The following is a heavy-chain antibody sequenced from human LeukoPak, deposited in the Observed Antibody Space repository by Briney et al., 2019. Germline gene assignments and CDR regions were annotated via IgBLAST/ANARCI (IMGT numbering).Heavy chain of an antibody. V-gene: IGHV3-21*01. CDR2: ISGSGGST. CDR3: ARDGVVVVAATLGYYYGMDV. Sequence: GGSLRLSCAASGFTFNNYAMTWVRQAPGKGLEWVSTISGSGGSTYYADSVKGRFTISRDNAKNSLYLQMNSLRAEDTAVYYCARDGVVVVAATLGYYYGMDVWGQGTTVTVSS. D-gene: IGHD2-15*01. J-gene: IGHJ6*02. CDR1: GFTFNNYA.